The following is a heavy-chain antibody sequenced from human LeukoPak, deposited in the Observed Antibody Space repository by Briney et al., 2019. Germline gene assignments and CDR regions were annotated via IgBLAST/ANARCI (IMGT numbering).Heavy chain of an antibody. Sequence: GASVKVSCKASGGTFSSYAISWVRQAPGQGLEWMGRIIPILGIANYAQKFQGRVTITADKSTSTAYMELSSLRSEDTAVYYCAREWGYSSGWYGDYWGQGTLVTVSS. J-gene: IGHJ4*02. D-gene: IGHD6-19*01. CDR2: IIPILGIA. CDR3: AREWGYSSGWYGDY. V-gene: IGHV1-69*04. CDR1: GGTFSSYA.